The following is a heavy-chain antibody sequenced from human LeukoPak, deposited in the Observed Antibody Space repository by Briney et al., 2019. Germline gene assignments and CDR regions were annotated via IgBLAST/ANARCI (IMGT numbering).Heavy chain of an antibody. Sequence: GGSLRLSCAASGFTFSNAWMSWVRQAPGKGLEWVGRIKSKTDGGTTDYAAPVKGRFTISRVNAKNSLYLQMNSLRAEDTAVYYCARGDDFSGDYWGQGTLVTVSS. V-gene: IGHV3-15*05. CDR2: IKSKTDGGTT. CDR1: GFTFSNAW. J-gene: IGHJ4*02. CDR3: ARGDDFSGDY. D-gene: IGHD3-16*01.